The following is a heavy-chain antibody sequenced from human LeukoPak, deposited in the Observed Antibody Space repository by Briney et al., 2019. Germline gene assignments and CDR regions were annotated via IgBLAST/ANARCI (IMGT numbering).Heavy chain of an antibody. CDR1: GFTFGDYA. J-gene: IGHJ4*02. D-gene: IGHD2-2*01. CDR2: IRSKAYGGTT. Sequence: GRSLRLSCTASGFTFGDYAVSWVRQAPGKGLEWVGFIRSKAYGGTTEYAASVKGRFTISRDDSKSIAYLQMNSLKTEDTAVYCCMVDCSSTSCYDYWGQGTLVTVSS. CDR3: MVDCSSTSCYDY. V-gene: IGHV3-49*04.